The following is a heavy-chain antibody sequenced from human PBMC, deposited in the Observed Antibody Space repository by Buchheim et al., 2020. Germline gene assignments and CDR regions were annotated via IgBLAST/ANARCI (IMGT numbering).Heavy chain of an antibody. V-gene: IGHV4-4*02. CDR3: MRGEGYSWSY. CDR2: VYHSGYK. J-gene: IGHJ4*02. CDR1: GDSISNSKW. Sequence: QVQLQESGPGLVKPSGTPSLTCTVPGDSISNSKWWSWTRQPQGKGLEWIGEVYHSGYKNYNPSLKSRANISIDKSKNQFSLTLESVAAADTAVYYCMRGEGYSWSYWGQGTL. D-gene: IGHD5-18*01.